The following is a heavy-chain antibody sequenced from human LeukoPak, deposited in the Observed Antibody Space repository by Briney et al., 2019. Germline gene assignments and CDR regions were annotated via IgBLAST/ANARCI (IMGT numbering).Heavy chain of an antibody. CDR3: AIHQYDYVWGSYRSV. CDR2: IYYSGST. V-gene: IGHV4-39*07. J-gene: IGHJ4*02. CDR1: GGSISSSSYY. D-gene: IGHD3-16*02. Sequence: SETLSLTCTVSGGSISSSSYYWGWIRQPPGKGLEWIGSIYYSGSTYYNPSLKGRFTISRDNSKNTLYLQMNSLRAEDTALYYCAIHQYDYVWGSYRSVGGQGTLVTVSS.